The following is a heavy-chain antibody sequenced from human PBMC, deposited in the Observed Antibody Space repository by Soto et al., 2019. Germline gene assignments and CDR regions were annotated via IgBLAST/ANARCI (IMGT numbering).Heavy chain of an antibody. J-gene: IGHJ5*02. Sequence: QVHLVQSGAEVQKPGASVKVSCKASGYSFTSYGISWVRQAPGQGLEWIGWINIYTGNTKSTQRFQGRVTMTTDTSTTTAYMTAYMELRGLTSDDTAMYYCVRSSYYGSGTFYRFDPWGQGTLVTVSS. CDR3: VRSSYYGSGTFYRFDP. D-gene: IGHD3-10*01. CDR1: GYSFTSYG. CDR2: INIYTGNT. V-gene: IGHV1-18*01.